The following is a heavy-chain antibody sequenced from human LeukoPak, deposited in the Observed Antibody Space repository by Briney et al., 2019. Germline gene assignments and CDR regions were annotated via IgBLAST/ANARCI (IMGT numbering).Heavy chain of an antibody. J-gene: IGHJ4*02. V-gene: IGHV4-59*01. CDR3: ARGAYDFWSGYYEKVFDY. D-gene: IGHD3-3*01. CDR1: GGSISSYY. CDR2: IYYSGST. Sequence: SETLSLTCTVSGGSISSYYWSWIRQPPGKGLEWIGYIYYSGSTNYNPSLKSRVTISVDTSKNQFSLKLSSVTAADTAVYYCARGAYDFWSGYYEKVFDYWGQGTLVTVFS.